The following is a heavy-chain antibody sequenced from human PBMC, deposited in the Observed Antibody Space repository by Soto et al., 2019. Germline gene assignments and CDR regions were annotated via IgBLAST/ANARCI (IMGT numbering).Heavy chain of an antibody. CDR2: IIPILTTP. CDR1: GATFSTYG. J-gene: IGHJ6*02. V-gene: IGHV1-69*13. D-gene: IGHD2-8*02. CDR3: ATSVGIAPTGEDGMDV. Sequence: PVNVSCKASGATFSTYGFSWVRQAPGQGPEWIGGIIPILTTPNYAQKFHGRVTIVADESTTTVYMELSSLKSEDTAVYYCATSVGIAPTGEDGMDVWGQGTSVTVSS.